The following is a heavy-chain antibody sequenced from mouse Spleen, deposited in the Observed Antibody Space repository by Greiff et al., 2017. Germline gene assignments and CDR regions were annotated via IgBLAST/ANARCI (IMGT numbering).Heavy chain of an antibody. CDR1: GFTFSSYA. Sequence: EVQVVESGGGLVKPGGSLKLSCAASGFTFSSYAMSWVRQTPEKRLEWVATISSGGSYTYYPDSVKGRFTISRDNAKNTLYLQMSSLRSEDTAMYYCARLDTTATWFAYWGQGTLVTVSA. D-gene: IGHD1-2*01. J-gene: IGHJ3*01. CDR2: ISSGGSYT. CDR3: ARLDTTATWFAY. V-gene: IGHV5-9-3*01.